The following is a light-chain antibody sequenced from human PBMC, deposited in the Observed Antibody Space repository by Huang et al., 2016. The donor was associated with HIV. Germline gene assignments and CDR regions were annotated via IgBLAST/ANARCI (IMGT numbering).Light chain of an antibody. J-gene: IGKJ2*01. Sequence: DVVMTQSPLSLPVTPGEPASISCRSSQSLLHRDGNNYFDWYLQKPGQSPQLLIYLGSKRASGGTGRVRGGGTGTDFTLKISRVEAEDVGVYYCMQGLRTPRTFGQGTRLEIK. CDR3: MQGLRTPRT. CDR2: LGS. CDR1: QSLLHRDGNNY. V-gene: IGKV2-28*01.